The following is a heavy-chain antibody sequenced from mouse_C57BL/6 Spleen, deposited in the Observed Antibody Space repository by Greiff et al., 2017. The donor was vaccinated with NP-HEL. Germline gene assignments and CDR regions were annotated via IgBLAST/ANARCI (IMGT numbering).Heavy chain of an antibody. CDR1: GYTFTSYW. V-gene: IGHV1-61*01. CDR2: IYPSDSET. D-gene: IGHD2-10*01. Sequence: QVHVKQPGAELVRPGSSVKLSCKASGYTFTSYWMDWVKQRPGQGLEWIGNIYPSDSETHYNQKFKDKATLTVDKSSSTAYMQLSSLTSEDSAVYYCAKSLLRPFAYWGQGTLVTVSA. J-gene: IGHJ3*01. CDR3: AKSLLRPFAY.